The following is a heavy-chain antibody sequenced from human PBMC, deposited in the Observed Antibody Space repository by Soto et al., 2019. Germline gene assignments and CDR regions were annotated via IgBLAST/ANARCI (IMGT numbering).Heavy chain of an antibody. D-gene: IGHD2-21*02. Sequence: SETLSLTCTVSGGSISSYYWSWIRQPPGKGLEWIGYMYNTGSTIYNPSLRSRVTISVDTSKNQFSLKLNSVTAADTAVYYCARDLWGYCGADCYPLDVWGQGTTVTVSS. CDR3: ARDLWGYCGADCYPLDV. J-gene: IGHJ6*02. CDR1: GGSISSYY. CDR2: MYNTGST. V-gene: IGHV4-59*01.